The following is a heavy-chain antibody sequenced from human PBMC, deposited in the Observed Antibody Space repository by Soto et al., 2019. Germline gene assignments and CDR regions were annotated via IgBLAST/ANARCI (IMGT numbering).Heavy chain of an antibody. CDR1: GFTFSSYW. V-gene: IGHV3-74*01. CDR3: ARDPGSRLIPDYYGMDV. Sequence: EVQLVESGGGLVQPGGSLRLSCAASGFTFSSYWMHWVRQAPGKGLVWVSRINSDGSSTSYADSVKGRFTISRDNAKNTLYLQMNSLRAEDTAVYYCARDPGSRLIPDYYGMDVWGQGTTVTVSS. J-gene: IGHJ6*02. D-gene: IGHD3-10*01. CDR2: INSDGSST.